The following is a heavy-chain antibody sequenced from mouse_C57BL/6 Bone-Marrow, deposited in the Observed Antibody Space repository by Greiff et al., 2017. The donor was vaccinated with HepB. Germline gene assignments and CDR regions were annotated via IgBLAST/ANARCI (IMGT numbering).Heavy chain of an antibody. CDR1: GFSLTSYG. Sequence: VQLQESGPGLVQPSPSLSITCTASGFSLTSYGVHWVRQSPGKGLEWLGVIWSGRSTDYNAAFISRLSISKDNSKSQVFFKMNSLQADDTAIYYCARNCDWYAYAMDGRGQGTSVTVS. D-gene: IGHD2-13*01. CDR3: ARNCDWYAYAMDG. J-gene: IGHJ4*01. V-gene: IGHV2-2*01. CDR2: IWSGRST.